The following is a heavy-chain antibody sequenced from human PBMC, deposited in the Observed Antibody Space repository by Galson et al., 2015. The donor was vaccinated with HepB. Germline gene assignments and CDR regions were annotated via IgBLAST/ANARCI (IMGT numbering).Heavy chain of an antibody. V-gene: IGHV3-30*03. J-gene: IGHJ4*02. D-gene: IGHD6-6*01. Sequence: LRLSCAGSGFTFSNFGMHWVRQAPGKGLEWMALISYDDSNKYYADSVKGRFTISRDISKNTLYLQMNSLGPEDTAVYYCTRGSSFDSWGQGTLVTVSS. CDR1: GFTFSNFG. CDR3: TRGSSFDS. CDR2: ISYDDSNK.